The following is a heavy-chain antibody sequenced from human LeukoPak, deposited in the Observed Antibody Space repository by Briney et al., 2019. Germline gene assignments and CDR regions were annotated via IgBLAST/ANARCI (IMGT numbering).Heavy chain of an antibody. CDR1: GGSISSYY. CDR3: AREGGEYCSSTSCYLFDP. CDR2: TYTSGST. V-gene: IGHV4-4*07. J-gene: IGHJ5*02. D-gene: IGHD2-2*01. Sequence: SETLSLTCTVSGGSISSYYWSWIRQPAGKGLEWIGRTYTSGSTNYNPSLKSRVTMSVDTSKNQFSLKLSSVTAADTAVYYCAREGGEYCSSTSCYLFDPWGQGTLVTVSS.